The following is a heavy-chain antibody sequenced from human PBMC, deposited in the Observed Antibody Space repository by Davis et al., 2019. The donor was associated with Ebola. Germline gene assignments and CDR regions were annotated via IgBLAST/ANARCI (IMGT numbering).Heavy chain of an antibody. D-gene: IGHD3-10*01. J-gene: IGHJ5*02. Sequence: SETLSLTCAVYGESFSGSYWSWIRQPPGKGLEWIGEINHSGSSKYNPSLKSRVTMSVDTSKNQVSLRLNSVTAADTAVYYCARSITIIRGVIPWFDPWGQGTLVTVSS. CDR3: ARSITIIRGVIPWFDP. CDR1: GESFSGSY. V-gene: IGHV4-34*01. CDR2: INHSGSS.